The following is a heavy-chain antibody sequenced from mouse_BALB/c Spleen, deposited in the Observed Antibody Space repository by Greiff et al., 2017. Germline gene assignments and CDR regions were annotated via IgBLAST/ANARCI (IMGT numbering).Heavy chain of an antibody. Sequence: EVQLVESGPGLVKPSQSLSLTCSVTGYSITSGYYWNWIRQFPGNKLEWMGYISYDGSNNYNPSLKNRISITRDTSKNQFFLKLNSVTTEDTATYYCARWDLYAMDYWGQGTSVTVSS. D-gene: IGHD4-1*01. J-gene: IGHJ4*01. CDR3: ARWDLYAMDY. V-gene: IGHV3-6*02. CDR1: GYSITSGYY. CDR2: ISYDGSN.